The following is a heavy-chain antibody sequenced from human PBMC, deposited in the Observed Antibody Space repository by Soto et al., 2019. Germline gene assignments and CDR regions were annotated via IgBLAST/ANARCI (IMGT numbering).Heavy chain of an antibody. D-gene: IGHD2-15*01. V-gene: IGHV4-34*01. CDR3: ARVSVVVVAATQSFDY. CDR2: INHSGST. J-gene: IGHJ4*02. Sequence: PSETLSVTCAFDGGSFSGDYWSWIRQPPGKGLEWIGEINHSGSTNYNPSLKSRVTISVDTSKNQFSLKLSSVTAADTAVYYCARVSVVVVAATQSFDYWGQGTLVTVS. CDR1: GGSFSGDY.